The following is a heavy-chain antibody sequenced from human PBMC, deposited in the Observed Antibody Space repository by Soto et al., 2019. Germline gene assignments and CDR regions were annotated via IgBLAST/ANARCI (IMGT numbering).Heavy chain of an antibody. CDR1: GYTFTGYY. J-gene: IGHJ5*02. CDR3: ARDNNYYGSGSPTPGGWFDP. Sequence: GASVKVSCKASGYTFTGYYMHWVRQAPGQGPEWMGWINPNSGGTNYAQKFQGWVTMTRDTSISTAYMELSRLRSDDTAVYYCARDNNYYGSGSPTPGGWFDPWGQGTLVTVSS. CDR2: INPNSGGT. D-gene: IGHD3-10*01. V-gene: IGHV1-2*04.